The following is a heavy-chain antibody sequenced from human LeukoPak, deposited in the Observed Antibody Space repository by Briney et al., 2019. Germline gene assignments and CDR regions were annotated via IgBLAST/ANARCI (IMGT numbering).Heavy chain of an antibody. J-gene: IGHJ6*04. V-gene: IGHV1-18*01. CDR3: ARLRYGSGSDYYYGMDV. CDR2: ISAYNGNT. CDR1: GYTFTSYG. Sequence: ASVKVSCKASGYTFTSYGISWVRQAPGQGLEWMGWISAYNGNTNYAQKLQGRVTMTTDTSTSTAYMELRSLRSDDTAVYYCARLRYGSGSDYYYGMDVWGKGTTVTVSS. D-gene: IGHD3-10*01.